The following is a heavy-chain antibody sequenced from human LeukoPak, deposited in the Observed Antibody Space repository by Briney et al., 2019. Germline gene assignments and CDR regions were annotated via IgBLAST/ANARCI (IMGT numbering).Heavy chain of an antibody. CDR2: INPNSGGT. J-gene: IGHJ4*02. CDR3: ARGLLSIWGSYHFDY. D-gene: IGHD1-26*01. V-gene: IGHV1-2*02. CDR1: GGTFSSYA. Sequence: ASVKVSCKASGGTFSSYAISWVRQAPGQGLEWMGWINPNSGGTNYAQKFQGRVTMTRDTSISTAYMELSRLRSDDTAVYYCARGLLSIWGSYHFDYWGQGTLVTVSS.